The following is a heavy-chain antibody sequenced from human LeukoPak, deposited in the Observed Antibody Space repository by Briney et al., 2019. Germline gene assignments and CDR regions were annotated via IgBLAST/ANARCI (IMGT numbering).Heavy chain of an antibody. CDR2: IGNPDET. V-gene: IGHV3-23*01. D-gene: IGHD1-14*01. J-gene: IGHJ4*02. CDR3: AKDATPRNSIWDYFDC. CDR1: GFDFDAHG. Sequence: GGSLRLSCTASGFDFDAHGMSWVRQAPGKGLEWVSSIGNPDETFYADSVKGRFTVSRDNSRNTLYLQMNSLRAEDAAVYYCAKDATPRNSIWDYFDCWGQGTLLTISS.